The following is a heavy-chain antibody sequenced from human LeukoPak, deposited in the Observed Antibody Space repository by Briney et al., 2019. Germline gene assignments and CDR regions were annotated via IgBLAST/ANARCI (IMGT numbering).Heavy chain of an antibody. CDR3: ARPYYYDSRIDP. V-gene: IGHV4-30-4*01. CDR1: GGSISSGDYY. CDR2: MYYSGST. D-gene: IGHD3-22*01. J-gene: IGHJ5*02. Sequence: KASQTLSLTCTVSGGSISSGDYYWSWIRQPPGKGLEWIAYMYYSGSTYYNPSLKSRVTMPADTSKNQFSLKLSSVTAADTAVYYCARPYYYDSRIDPWGQGTLVTVSS.